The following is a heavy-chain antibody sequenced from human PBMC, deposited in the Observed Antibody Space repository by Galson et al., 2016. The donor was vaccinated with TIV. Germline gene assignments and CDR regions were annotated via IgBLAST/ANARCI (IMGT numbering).Heavy chain of an antibody. J-gene: IGHJ4*02. CDR1: GFTSSSYA. D-gene: IGHD5-18*01. CDR3: ARDRQWIPSSLDY. CDR2: IGGSGGSI. Sequence: SLRLSCAASGFTSSSYAMNWVRQAPGKGLEWVSSIGGSGGSIYYADSVKGRFTISRDSSKNTVFLQMNSLRAEDTAIYYCARDRQWIPSSLDYWGQGTLVTVSS. V-gene: IGHV3-23*01.